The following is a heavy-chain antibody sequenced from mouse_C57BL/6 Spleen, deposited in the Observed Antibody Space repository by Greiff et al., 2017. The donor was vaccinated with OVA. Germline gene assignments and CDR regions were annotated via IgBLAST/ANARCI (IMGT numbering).Heavy chain of an antibody. CDR3: ATPMIDGYSPFDY. CDR1: GFNIKDDY. CDR2: IDPENGDT. J-gene: IGHJ2*01. V-gene: IGHV14-4*01. D-gene: IGHD2-3*01. Sequence: EVQLQQSGAELVRPGASVKLSCTASGFNIKDDYMHWVKQRPEQGLEWIGWIDPENGDTEYASKFQGKATITADTSSNTAYLQLSSLTSEDTAVYYCATPMIDGYSPFDYWGQGTTLTVSS.